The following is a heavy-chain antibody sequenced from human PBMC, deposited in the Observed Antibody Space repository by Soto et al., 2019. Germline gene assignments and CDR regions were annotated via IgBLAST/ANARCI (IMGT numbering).Heavy chain of an antibody. D-gene: IGHD3-10*01. CDR3: AKDRQSPFRFASGTI. J-gene: IGHJ4*02. V-gene: IGHV3-23*01. CDR1: TFTFNNYA. Sequence: EQQLLESGGGLVQPGESLRLSCTASTFTFNNYAMAWVRQAPGKGLEWVSSISGPGSSRFYADSVKGRFTISRDNSNNTLFLPMNSLAAEDTGIYYCAKDRQSPFRFASGTIWGQGVPVTVSS. CDR2: ISGPGSSR.